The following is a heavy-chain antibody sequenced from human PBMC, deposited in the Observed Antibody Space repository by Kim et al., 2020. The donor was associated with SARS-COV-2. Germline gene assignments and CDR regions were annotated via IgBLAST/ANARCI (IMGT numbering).Heavy chain of an antibody. CDR1: GFTFSNAW. V-gene: IGHV3-15*01. J-gene: IGHJ6*02. D-gene: IGHD4-17*01. CDR3: TTETTVTTAYYYYYGMDV. CDR2: IKSKTDGGTT. Sequence: GGSLRLSCAASGFTFSNAWMSWVRQAPGKGLEWVGRIKSKTDGGTTDYAAPVKGRFTISRDDSKNTLYLQMNSLKTEDTAVYYCTTETTVTTAYYYYYGMDVWGQGTTVTVSS.